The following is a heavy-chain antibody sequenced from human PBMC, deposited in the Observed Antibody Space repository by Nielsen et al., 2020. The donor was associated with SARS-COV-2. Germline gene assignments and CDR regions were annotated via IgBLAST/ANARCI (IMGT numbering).Heavy chain of an antibody. Sequence: GESLTISCAASAFTFNRYAMSWVRHAHGKGLEWVSDLSGSGGSTYYADSVKGRFSISRDKSKNTLYLQMNSLRAEDTAVYYCANYYYDSSGYHYGFFDYWGQGTLVTVSS. V-gene: IGHV3-23*01. J-gene: IGHJ4*02. D-gene: IGHD3-22*01. CDR1: AFTFNRYA. CDR3: ANYYYDSSGYHYGFFDY. CDR2: LSGSGGST.